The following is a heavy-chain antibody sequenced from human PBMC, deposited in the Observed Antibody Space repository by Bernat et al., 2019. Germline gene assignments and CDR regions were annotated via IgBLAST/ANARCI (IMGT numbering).Heavy chain of an antibody. J-gene: IGHJ4*02. CDR1: GGSISSGGYS. D-gene: IGHD6-13*01. V-gene: IGHV4-30-2*03. CDR2: IYHSGST. Sequence: QLQLQESGSGLVKPSQTLSLTCAVSGGSISSGGYSWSWIRQPPGKGLEWIGSIYHSGSTYYNPSLKSRVTISVDTSKNQCSLKLSSVTAADTAVYYCARERFVIAAAGKPDDYWGQGTLVTVSS. CDR3: ARERFVIAAAGKPDDY.